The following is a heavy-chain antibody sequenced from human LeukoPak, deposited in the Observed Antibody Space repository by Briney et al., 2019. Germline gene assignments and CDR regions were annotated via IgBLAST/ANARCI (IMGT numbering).Heavy chain of an antibody. Sequence: RGSLTLSCAATGFTFSSYGMHWVRQAPAKGRAGVAVIWYDGSNRYYADVVKGRFTISRDNSKNTLYVQMNSLRAEDTAVYYCARGSVPDYWGQGTLVTVSA. V-gene: IGHV3-33*01. CDR3: ARGSVPDY. CDR1: GFTFSSYG. CDR2: IWYDGSNR. J-gene: IGHJ4*02.